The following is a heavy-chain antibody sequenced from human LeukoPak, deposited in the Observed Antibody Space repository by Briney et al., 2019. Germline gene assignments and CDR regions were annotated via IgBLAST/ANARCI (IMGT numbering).Heavy chain of an antibody. CDR3: ARSTAGLDY. V-gene: IGHV3-7*01. Sequence: GGSLRLSCPASGFTFSNYWMGWVRQAPGKGLEWVANIKPDGSEKYYVDSVKGRFTISKDNTKNSLCLQMNSLRVEDTAMYYCARSTAGLDYWGQGTLVTVSS. CDR1: GFTFSNYW. J-gene: IGHJ4*02. CDR2: IKPDGSEK. D-gene: IGHD5-18*01.